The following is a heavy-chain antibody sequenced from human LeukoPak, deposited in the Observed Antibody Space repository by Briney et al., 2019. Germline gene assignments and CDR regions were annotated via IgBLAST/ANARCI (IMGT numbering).Heavy chain of an antibody. CDR2: ISAYNGHT. Sequence: ASVKVSCKASGYTFTSYGISWVRQAPGQGLEWMGWISAYNGHTNYAQKLQGRVTMTTDTSTSTAYMELRSLRSDNTAVYYCARGGRWELPRPYAFDIWGQGTMVTVSS. CDR1: GYTFTSYG. CDR3: ARGGRWELPRPYAFDI. D-gene: IGHD1-26*01. J-gene: IGHJ3*02. V-gene: IGHV1-18*01.